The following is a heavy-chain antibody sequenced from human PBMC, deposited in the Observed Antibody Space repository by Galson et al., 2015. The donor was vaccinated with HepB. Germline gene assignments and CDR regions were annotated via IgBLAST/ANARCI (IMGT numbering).Heavy chain of an antibody. D-gene: IGHD2/OR15-2a*01. CDR2: IYTSGST. V-gene: IGHV4-61*02. CDR1: GGSISSGSYY. Sequence: TLSLTCTVSGGSISSGSYYWSWIRQPAGKGLEWIGRIYTSGSTNYNPSLKSRVTISVDTSKNQFSLKLSSVTAADTAVYYCAREEYDSESYYMAYYYYGMDVWGQGTTVTVSS. CDR3: AREEYDSESYYMAYYYYGMDV. J-gene: IGHJ6*02.